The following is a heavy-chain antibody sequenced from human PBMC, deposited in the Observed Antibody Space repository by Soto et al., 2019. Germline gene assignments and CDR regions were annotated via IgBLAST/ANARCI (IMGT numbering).Heavy chain of an antibody. CDR1: GFALSPYW. V-gene: IGHV3-7*03. D-gene: IGHD3-22*01. CDR3: TRLTEAVKIFAY. CDR2: INQGGSVR. Sequence: GWSLRLSCEASGFALSPYWMSWVRQAPGKGLEWVASINQGGSVRHYMDSVRGRFTISRDNAKNSLFLQMNSLSAEDTAVYYCTRLTEAVKIFAYSGQGTPVTVSS. J-gene: IGHJ1*01.